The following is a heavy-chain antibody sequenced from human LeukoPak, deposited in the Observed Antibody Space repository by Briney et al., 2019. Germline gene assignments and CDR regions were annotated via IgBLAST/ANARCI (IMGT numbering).Heavy chain of an antibody. D-gene: IGHD3-22*01. CDR3: AREVRSSGYSLDY. J-gene: IGHJ4*02. CDR1: GGSISSYY. V-gene: IGHV4-4*07. Sequence: PSETLSLTCTVSGGSISSYYWSWIRQPAGKGLEWIGRIYSSGSTNYNPSLKSRVTMSVDTSKNQFSLKLRSVTAADTAVYYCAREVRSSGYSLDYWSQGTLVTVSS. CDR2: IYSSGST.